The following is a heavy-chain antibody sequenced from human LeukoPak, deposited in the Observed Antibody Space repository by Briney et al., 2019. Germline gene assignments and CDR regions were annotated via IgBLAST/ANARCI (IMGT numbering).Heavy chain of an antibody. Sequence: GGSLRLSCAASGFTFITYSMNWVRQAPGKGLEWVSSISTSSSYIYYADSVKGRFIISRDNAKNSLYLQMNSLRAEDTAVYYCARGDSSGYKPKGPFDYWGQGTLATVSS. CDR3: ARGDSSGYKPKGPFDY. J-gene: IGHJ4*02. CDR2: ISTSSSYI. CDR1: GFTFITYS. D-gene: IGHD3-22*01. V-gene: IGHV3-21*01.